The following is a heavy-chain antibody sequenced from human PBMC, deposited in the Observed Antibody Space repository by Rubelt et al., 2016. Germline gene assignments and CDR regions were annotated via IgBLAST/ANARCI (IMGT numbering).Heavy chain of an antibody. Sequence: QVQLQQWGAGLLKPSETLSLTCAVYGGSFSGYYWSWIRQPPGKGLEWIGEINHSGSTNYNPSLKSRVTISVDTSKNQFSLKLSSVTAADTAVYYCARGATPQLWRGSGAGDYWGQGTLVTVSS. CDR2: INHSGST. CDR1: GGSFSGYY. V-gene: IGHV4-34*01. CDR3: ARGATPQLWRGSGAGDY. J-gene: IGHJ4*02. D-gene: IGHD3-10*01.